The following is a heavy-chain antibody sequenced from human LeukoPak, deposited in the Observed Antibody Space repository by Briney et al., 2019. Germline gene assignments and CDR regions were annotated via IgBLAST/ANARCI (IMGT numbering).Heavy chain of an antibody. D-gene: IGHD3-10*01. CDR2: ISYDGSNK. J-gene: IGHJ5*02. V-gene: IGHV3-30*03. CDR3: ARRGYYGSGSYVWGYKNWFDP. CDR1: GFTFSGNW. Sequence: PGGSLRLSCAASGFTFSGNWMHWVRQAPGKGLEWVAVISYDGSNKYYADSVKGRFTISRDNSKNTLYLQMNSLRAEDTAVYYCARRGYYGSGSYVWGYKNWFDPWGQGTLVTVSS.